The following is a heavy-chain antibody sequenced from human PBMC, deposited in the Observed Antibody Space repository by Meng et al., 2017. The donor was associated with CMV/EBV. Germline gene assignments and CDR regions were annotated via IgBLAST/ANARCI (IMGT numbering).Heavy chain of an antibody. CDR3: ARMEGYCSSTSCNYYYYGMDV. Sequence: SLKISCAASGFTFDDYAMHWVRQAPGKGLEWVSGISWNSGSIGYADSVKGRFTISRDNAKNSLYLQMNSLRAEDTAVYYCARMEGYCSSTSCNYYYYGMDVWGQGTTVTVSS. D-gene: IGHD2-2*01. CDR2: ISWNSGSI. CDR1: GFTFDDYA. V-gene: IGHV3-9*01. J-gene: IGHJ6*02.